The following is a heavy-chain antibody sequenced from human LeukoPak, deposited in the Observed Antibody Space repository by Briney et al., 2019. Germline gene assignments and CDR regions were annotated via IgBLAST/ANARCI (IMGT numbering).Heavy chain of an antibody. J-gene: IGHJ4*02. Sequence: TGGSLRLSCAASGFTFSSYAMSWVRQAPGKGLEWVSVITGDGGNTYYADPVKGRFTISRDNSKNTLYLQMNSLRAEDTAVYYCAKVWRGGSSCFDYWGQGTLVTVSS. V-gene: IGHV3-23*01. CDR2: ITGDGGNT. CDR3: AKVWRGGSSCFDY. D-gene: IGHD2-15*01. CDR1: GFTFSSYA.